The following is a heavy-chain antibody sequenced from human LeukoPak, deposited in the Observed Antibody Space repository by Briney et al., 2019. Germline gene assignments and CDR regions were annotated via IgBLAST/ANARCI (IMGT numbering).Heavy chain of an antibody. CDR2: IFYTGST. CDR3: ARAGAWQIDP. D-gene: IGHD3-10*01. CDR1: GGSISSYY. J-gene: IGHJ5*02. V-gene: IGHV4-59*01. Sequence: SETLSLTCTVSGGSISSYYWSWIRQPPGKGLEWIGHIFYTGSTTYNPSLKSRVTISVDKSKNQFSLKLSSVTTADTAIYFCARAGAWQIDPWGQGTLVTVSS.